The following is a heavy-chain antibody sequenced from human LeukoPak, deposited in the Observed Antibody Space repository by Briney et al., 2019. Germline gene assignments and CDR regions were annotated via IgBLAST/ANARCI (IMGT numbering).Heavy chain of an antibody. CDR3: ARVTYNGYQHFDY. V-gene: IGHV4-39*07. CDR2: IHHRGTT. J-gene: IGHJ4*02. Sequence: SETLSLTCIVSGGSISTNTYYWGWVRRAPGKGLEWIGEIHHRGTTYYNPSLRSRVTISVDTSKNQFSLRLTSVTAADTAVYYCARVTYNGYQHFDYWGQGNLVTVS. D-gene: IGHD3-10*01. CDR1: GGSISTNTYY.